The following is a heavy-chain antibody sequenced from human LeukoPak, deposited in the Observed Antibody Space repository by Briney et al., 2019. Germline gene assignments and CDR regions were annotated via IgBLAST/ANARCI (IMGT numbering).Heavy chain of an antibody. Sequence: PSQTLSLTCTVSGGSISSGDYYWSWIRQPPGKGLEWIGYIYYSGSTYYNPSLKSRVTISVDTSKNQFSLKLSSETAADTAVYYCARDIRGDYGENGFDYWGQGTLVTVSS. J-gene: IGHJ4*02. V-gene: IGHV4-30-4*01. D-gene: IGHD4-17*01. CDR1: GGSISSGDYY. CDR2: IYYSGST. CDR3: ARDIRGDYGENGFDY.